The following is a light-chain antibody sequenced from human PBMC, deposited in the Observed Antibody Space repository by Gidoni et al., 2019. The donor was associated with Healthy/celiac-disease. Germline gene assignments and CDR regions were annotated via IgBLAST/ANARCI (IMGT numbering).Light chain of an antibody. Sequence: EIVLTQSPATLSLSPGERATLSCRASQSVSSYLAWNQQKPGQAPRLLIYDASNRATGIPPRFRCSGSGTDFTLTISSLEPEDFAVYYCQQRSNWTFGQGTKVEIK. V-gene: IGKV3-11*01. CDR3: QQRSNWT. CDR2: DAS. J-gene: IGKJ1*01. CDR1: QSVSSY.